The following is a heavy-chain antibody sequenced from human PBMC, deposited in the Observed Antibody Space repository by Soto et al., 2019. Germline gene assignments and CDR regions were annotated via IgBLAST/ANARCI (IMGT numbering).Heavy chain of an antibody. CDR3: ARVPLRYSSSHNFDS. V-gene: IGHV4-61*01. D-gene: IGHD6-19*01. CDR1: GVSVSSGSFY. J-gene: IGHJ4*02. CDR2: IYNTETF. Sequence: LSLTCSVSGVSVSSGSFYWSWIRQPPGKGLEWIGFIYNTETFNYNPSLKSRVTLSVDASKHQFSLKLSSVTAADTAVYYCARVPLRYSSSHNFDSWGQGALVTVAS.